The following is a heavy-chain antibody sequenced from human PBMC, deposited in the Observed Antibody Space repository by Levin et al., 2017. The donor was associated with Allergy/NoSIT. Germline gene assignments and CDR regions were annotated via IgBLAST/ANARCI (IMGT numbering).Heavy chain of an antibody. V-gene: IGHV4-34*01. CDR2: INHSGST. CDR3: ARHLVVYAKRDWFDP. J-gene: IGHJ5*02. CDR1: GGSFSGYY. D-gene: IGHD2-8*02. Sequence: PSETLSLTCAVYGGSFSGYYWSWIRQPPGKGLEWIGEINHSGSTNYNPSLKSRVTISVDTSKNQFSLKLSSVTAADTAVYYCARHLVVYAKRDWFDPWGQGTLVTVSS.